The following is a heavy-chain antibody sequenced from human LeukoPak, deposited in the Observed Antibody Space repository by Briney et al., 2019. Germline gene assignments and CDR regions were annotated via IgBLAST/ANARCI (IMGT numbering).Heavy chain of an antibody. V-gene: IGHV4-39*01. CDR1: GDFFSSGDYY. CDR3: ARLCQVYKCANFEY. D-gene: IGHD2-8*01. Sequence: SETLSLTCTVSGDFFSSGDYYWGWIRQSPGKGLTWIGRIYYSGSTLYNASFESRVTMSVDTSKNQFSLKLRSVTAADTAVYYCARLCQVYKCANFEYWGQGILVTVSS. J-gene: IGHJ4*02. CDR2: IYYSGST.